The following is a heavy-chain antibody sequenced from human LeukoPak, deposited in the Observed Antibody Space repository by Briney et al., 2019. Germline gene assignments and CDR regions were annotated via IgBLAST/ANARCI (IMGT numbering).Heavy chain of an antibody. CDR2: IWYHGSNK. D-gene: IGHD4-17*01. V-gene: IGHV3-33*01. Sequence: GRSLRLSCAASGFTFSSYGMHWVRQAPGKGLEWVAVIWYHGSNKYYADSVKGRFTISRDNTKNTLYLQMNSLRAEDTAVYYCARAPMTTVTTYYFDYWGQGTLVTVSS. CDR3: ARAPMTTVTTYYFDY. CDR1: GFTFSSYG. J-gene: IGHJ4*02.